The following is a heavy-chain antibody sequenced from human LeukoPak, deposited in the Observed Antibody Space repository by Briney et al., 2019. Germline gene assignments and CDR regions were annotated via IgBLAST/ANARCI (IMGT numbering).Heavy chain of an antibody. D-gene: IGHD2-15*01. CDR1: GFTFSYYA. CDR3: AREADCSGGNCYRGAFDI. J-gene: IGHJ3*02. CDR2: IWYDGSNE. Sequence: PGRSLRLSCAASGFTFSYYAMHWVRQAPGKGLEWVAVIWYDGSNEYYANSVKGRFTISRDNSKKTLYLQMNSLRAEDTAVYYCAREADCSGGNCYRGAFDIWGQGTMITVSS. V-gene: IGHV3-33*01.